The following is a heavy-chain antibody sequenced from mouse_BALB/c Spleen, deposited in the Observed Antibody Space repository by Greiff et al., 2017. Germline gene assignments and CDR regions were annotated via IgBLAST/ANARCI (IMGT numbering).Heavy chain of an antibody. CDR2: INSNGGST. J-gene: IGHJ4*01. CDR1: GFTFSSYG. V-gene: IGHV5-6-3*01. D-gene: IGHD2-1*01. Sequence: EVQLVESGGGLVQPGGSLKLSCAASGFTFSSYGMSWVRQTPDKRLELVATINSNGGSTYYPDSVKGRFTISRDNAKNTLYLQMSSLKSEDTAMYYCAGYGNYAMDYWGQGTSVTVSS. CDR3: AGYGNYAMDY.